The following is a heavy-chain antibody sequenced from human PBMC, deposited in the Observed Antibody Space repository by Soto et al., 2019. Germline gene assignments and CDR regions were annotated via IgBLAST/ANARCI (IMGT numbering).Heavy chain of an antibody. V-gene: IGHV2-5*02. CDR1: GFSLSTSGVG. D-gene: IGHD2-15*01. J-gene: IGHJ4*02. Sequence: SGPTLVNTTQTLTLTCTSSGFSLSTSGVGVGWIRQPPGKALEWLALIYWDDDKRYSPSLKSRLTITKDTSKNQVVLTMTNMDPVDTATYYCAHANEYCSGGSCFDYWGQGTLVTVSS. CDR3: AHANEYCSGGSCFDY. CDR2: IYWDDDK.